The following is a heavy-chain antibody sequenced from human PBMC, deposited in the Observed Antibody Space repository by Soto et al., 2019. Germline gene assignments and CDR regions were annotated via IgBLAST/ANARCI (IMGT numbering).Heavy chain of an antibody. Sequence: PSETLSLTCSVSGGSISNPIYYWAWIRQPPGKGLEWIGSFFYSGSAYYNPSLKSRVTMSVDTSQNQFSLKLSSVTAADTAVYYCAGRTSLTSVEIFSGGLSGYNWVDPWGRGILVTVSS. CDR3: AGRTSLTSVEIFSGGLSGYNWVDP. J-gene: IGHJ5*01. D-gene: IGHD3-3*01. CDR2: FFYSGSA. CDR1: GGSISNPIYY. V-gene: IGHV4-39*01.